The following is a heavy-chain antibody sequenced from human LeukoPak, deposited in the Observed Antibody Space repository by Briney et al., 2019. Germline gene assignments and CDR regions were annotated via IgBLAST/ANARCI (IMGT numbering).Heavy chain of an antibody. CDR3: ARSDKLDC. CDR2: INSDGGST. CDR1: GFTLSPYW. Sequence: GWSLRLSCAASGFTLSPYWMHWVRQAPGKGLVWVSRINSDGGSTYYADSVKGRFTISRDNAKNTLYMQMNSLRAEDTAVYYCARSDKLDCWGQGTLVTVSS. V-gene: IGHV3-74*01. J-gene: IGHJ4*02.